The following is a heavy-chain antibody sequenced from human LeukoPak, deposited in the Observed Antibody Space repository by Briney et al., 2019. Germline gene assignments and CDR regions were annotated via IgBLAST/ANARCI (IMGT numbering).Heavy chain of an antibody. D-gene: IGHD3-16*02. J-gene: IGHJ6*03. CDR3: AKDRDDYVWGSYRYGGPMDV. Sequence: GGSLRLSCAASGFTFSSYEMNWVRQAPGKGLEWVSSISSSSSYIYYADSVKGRFTISRDNAKNSLYLQMNSLRAEDTAVYYCAKDRDDYVWGSYRYGGPMDVWGKGTTVTISS. V-gene: IGHV3-21*01. CDR2: ISSSSSYI. CDR1: GFTFSSYE.